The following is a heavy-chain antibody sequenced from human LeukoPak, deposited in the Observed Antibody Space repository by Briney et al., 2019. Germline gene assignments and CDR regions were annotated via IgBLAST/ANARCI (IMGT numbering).Heavy chain of an antibody. CDR2: IYYSGST. Sequence: SETLSLTCTVSGGSISSSSYYWGWIRQPPGKGLEWIGSIYYSGSTNYNPSLKSRVTISVDTSKNQFSLKLSSVTAADTAVYYCARHTWTGTTYYYYYMDVWGKGTSVTVSS. V-gene: IGHV4-39*01. CDR3: ARHTWTGTTYYYYYMDV. CDR1: GGSISSSSYY. D-gene: IGHD1-7*01. J-gene: IGHJ6*03.